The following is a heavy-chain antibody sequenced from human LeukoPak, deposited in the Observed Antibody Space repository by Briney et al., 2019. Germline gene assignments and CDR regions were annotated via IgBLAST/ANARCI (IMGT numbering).Heavy chain of an antibody. CDR2: ISSSSAYI. J-gene: IGHJ4*02. Sequence: PGGSLRLSCAASGFAFSSYSMNWVRQAPGTGLEWVSSISSSSAYIYYADSVKGRFTISRDNAKNSLYLQMDSLRAEDTAVYYCAEYSGYDHRNDYWGQGTLVTVSS. D-gene: IGHD5-12*01. V-gene: IGHV3-21*01. CDR1: GFAFSSYS. CDR3: AEYSGYDHRNDY.